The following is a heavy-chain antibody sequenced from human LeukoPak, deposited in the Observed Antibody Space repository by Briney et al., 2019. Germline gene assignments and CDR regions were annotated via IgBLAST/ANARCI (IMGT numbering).Heavy chain of an antibody. J-gene: IGHJ6*03. V-gene: IGHV1-46*01. D-gene: IGHD3-9*01. Sequence: ASVNVSCKASGYTYTSYYMHWVRQAPGQGLEWMGIINPSGGSTSYAQKFQGRVTMTRDTSTSTVYMELSSLRSEDTAVYYCARDLRYFDWLPTKGGVYYYYYMAVWGKGTTVTVSS. CDR2: INPSGGST. CDR1: GYTYTSYY. CDR3: ARDLRYFDWLPTKGGVYYYYYMAV.